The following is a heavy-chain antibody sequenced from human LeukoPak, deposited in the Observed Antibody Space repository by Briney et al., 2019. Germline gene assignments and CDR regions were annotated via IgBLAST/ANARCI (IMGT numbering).Heavy chain of an antibody. CDR3: AREFRAAGPGAYGMDV. CDR1: GFTFSSYW. J-gene: IGHJ6*02. CDR2: ISYDGSNK. D-gene: IGHD1-1*01. V-gene: IGHV3-30-3*01. Sequence: GGSLRLSCAASGFTFSSYWMSWVRQAPGKGLEWVAVISYDGSNKYYADSVKGRFTISRDNSKNTLYLQMSSLRAEDTAVYYCAREFRAAGPGAYGMDVWGQGTTVTVSS.